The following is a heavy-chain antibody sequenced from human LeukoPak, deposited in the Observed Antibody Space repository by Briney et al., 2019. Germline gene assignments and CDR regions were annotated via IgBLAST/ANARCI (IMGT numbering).Heavy chain of an antibody. J-gene: IGHJ3*02. CDR1: GGSISSSSYY. CDR3: ARHLYSSSEAFDI. CDR2: IYYSGST. D-gene: IGHD6-6*01. V-gene: IGHV4-39*01. Sequence: PSETLSLTCTVSGGSISSSSYYWGWIRQPPGKGLEWIGSIYYSGSTYYNPSLKSRVTISVDTSKNQFSLKLSSVTAAATAVYYCARHLYSSSEAFDIWGQGTMVTVSS.